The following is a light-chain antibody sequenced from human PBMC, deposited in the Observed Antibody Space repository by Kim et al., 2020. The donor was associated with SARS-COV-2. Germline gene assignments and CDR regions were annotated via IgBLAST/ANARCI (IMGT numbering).Light chain of an antibody. CDR2: DVT. CDR1: SSDVGGYNY. J-gene: IGLJ3*02. V-gene: IGLV2-8*01. CDR3: SSYAGTDNLL. Sequence: QSALTQPPSASGSPGQSVTISCTGTSSDVGGYNYVSWYQQHPGKAPKLIIYDVTKRPSGVPDRFSGSKSGNTASLTVSGLQAEDEADYYCSSYAGTDNLLLGGGTQLTV.